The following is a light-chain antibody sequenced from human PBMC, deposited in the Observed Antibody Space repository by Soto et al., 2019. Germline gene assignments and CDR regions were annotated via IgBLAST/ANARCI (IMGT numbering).Light chain of an antibody. J-gene: IGKJ5*01. V-gene: IGKV1-39*01. CDR2: AAS. Sequence: DIQMTQSPSSLSAFVGDRVTITCRASQGISTFLNWYQQKPGKAPKLLIYAASNLQSGVPSRFXGSGSATDFTLSISSLQPADFATYFCQQSYSTPRITFGQGTRLEIK. CDR3: QQSYSTPRIT. CDR1: QGISTF.